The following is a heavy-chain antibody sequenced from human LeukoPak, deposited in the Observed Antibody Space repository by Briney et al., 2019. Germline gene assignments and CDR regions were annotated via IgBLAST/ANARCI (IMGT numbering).Heavy chain of an antibody. CDR3: ARSDSAYYPLLDY. V-gene: IGHV3-30-3*01. J-gene: IGHJ4*02. CDR1: GFTFSSYA. CDR2: ISYDGSNE. D-gene: IGHD3-22*01. Sequence: PGGSLRLSCAASGFTFSSYAMSWVRQAPGKGLEWVAVISYDGSNEYYADSVKGRFTISRDNSKNTLYLQMNSLRTEDTAVYYCARSDSAYYPLLDYWGQGTLVTVSS.